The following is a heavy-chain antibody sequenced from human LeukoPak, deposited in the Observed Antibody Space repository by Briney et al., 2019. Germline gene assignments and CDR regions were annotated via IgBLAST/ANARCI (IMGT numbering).Heavy chain of an antibody. CDR2: IYYSGST. V-gene: IGHV4-59*12. CDR1: GGSISSYY. Sequence: SETLSLTCTVSGGSISSYYWSWIRQPPGKGLEWIGYIYYSGSTNYNPSLKSRVTISVDTSKNQFSLKLSSVTAADTAVYYCARALTGTGVNYYYYYYMDVWGKGTTVTVSS. J-gene: IGHJ6*03. D-gene: IGHD1-20*01. CDR3: ARALTGTGVNYYYYYYMDV.